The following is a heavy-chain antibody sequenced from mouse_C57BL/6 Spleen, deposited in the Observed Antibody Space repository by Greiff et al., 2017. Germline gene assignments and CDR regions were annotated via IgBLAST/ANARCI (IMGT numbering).Heavy chain of an antibody. Sequence: EVQGVESGGDLVKPGGSLKLSCAASGFTFSSYGMSWVRQTPDKRLEWVATISSGGSYTYYPDSVKGRFTISRDNAKNTLYLQMSSLKSEDTAMYYCARHVIITTVVGGYFDVWGTGTTVTVSS. CDR3: ARHVIITTVVGGYFDV. CDR1: GFTFSSYG. D-gene: IGHD1-1*01. CDR2: ISSGGSYT. J-gene: IGHJ1*03. V-gene: IGHV5-6*01.